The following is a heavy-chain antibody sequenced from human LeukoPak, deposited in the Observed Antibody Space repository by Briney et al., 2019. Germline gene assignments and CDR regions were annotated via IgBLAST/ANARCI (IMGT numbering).Heavy chain of an antibody. CDR3: ARVNYYDSSGPFDY. D-gene: IGHD3-22*01. CDR1: GYTFTGYY. V-gene: IGHV1-2*06. Sequence: ASVKVSCKASGYTFTGYYMHWVRQAPGQGLEWMGRINPNSGGTNYAQKFQGRVTMTRDTSISTAYMELSRLRSDDTAVYYCARVNYYDSSGPFDYWGQGTLVTVSS. CDR2: INPNSGGT. J-gene: IGHJ4*02.